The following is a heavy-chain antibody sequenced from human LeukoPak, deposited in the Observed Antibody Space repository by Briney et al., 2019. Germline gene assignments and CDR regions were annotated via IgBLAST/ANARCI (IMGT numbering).Heavy chain of an antibody. J-gene: IGHJ5*02. CDR2: IYYSGST. D-gene: IGHD3-10*01. CDR3: ARIMVRGKDWFDP. Sequence: SETLSLTCTVSGGSISSYYWSWIRQPPGKGLEWIGYIYYSGSTNYNPSLKIRVTISVDTSKNQFSLKLSSVTAADTAVYYCARIMVRGKDWFDPWGQGTLVTVSS. CDR1: GGSISSYY. V-gene: IGHV4-59*01.